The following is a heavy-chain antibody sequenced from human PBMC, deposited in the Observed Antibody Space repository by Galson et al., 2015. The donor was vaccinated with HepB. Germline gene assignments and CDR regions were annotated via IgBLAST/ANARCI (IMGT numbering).Heavy chain of an antibody. D-gene: IGHD3-3*02. Sequence: SLRLSCVASGFPFSEYYMTWIRQAPGKGLEWVSTITSSSDHIFYADSVKGRFTVSRDNARASVYLQMYSLGAGDTAVYYCAKHCWSGQTDSFDYWGQGALVTVSS. CDR2: ITSSSDHI. J-gene: IGHJ4*02. CDR1: GFPFSEYY. V-gene: IGHV3-11*01. CDR3: AKHCWSGQTDSFDY.